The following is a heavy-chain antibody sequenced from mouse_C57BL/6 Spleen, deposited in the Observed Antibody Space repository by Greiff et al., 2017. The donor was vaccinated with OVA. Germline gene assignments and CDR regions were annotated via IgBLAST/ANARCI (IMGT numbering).Heavy chain of an antibody. V-gene: IGHV1-74*01. CDR1: GYTFTSYW. CDR2: IHPSDSDT. Sequence: QVQLQQPGAELVKPGASVKVSCTASGYTFTSYWMHWVKQRPGQGLEWIGRIHPSDSDTNYNQKFKGKATLTVDTSSSTAYMQLSSLTSEASAVYYCAIGGDYGSSYDAMDYWGQGTSVTVSS. CDR3: AIGGDYGSSYDAMDY. J-gene: IGHJ4*01. D-gene: IGHD1-1*01.